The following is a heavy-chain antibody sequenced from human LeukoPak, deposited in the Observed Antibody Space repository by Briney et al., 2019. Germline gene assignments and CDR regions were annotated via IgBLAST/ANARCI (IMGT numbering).Heavy chain of an antibody. CDR2: IYYIGST. CDR1: GDSISSNY. V-gene: IGHV4-59*01. Sequence: SETLSLTCTVSGDSISSNYWSWIRQPPGKGLEWIGYIYYIGSTNYNPSLKSRVTISVDTSKNQFSLKLSSVTAADTAVYFCARLVGPTGGWFDPWGQGTLVTVSS. CDR3: ARLVGPTGGWFDP. J-gene: IGHJ5*02. D-gene: IGHD1-26*01.